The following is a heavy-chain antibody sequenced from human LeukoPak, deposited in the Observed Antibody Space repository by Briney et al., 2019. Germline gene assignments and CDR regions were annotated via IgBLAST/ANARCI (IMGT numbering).Heavy chain of an antibody. D-gene: IGHD4-17*01. V-gene: IGHV4-59*01. CDR3: ARGASYGDYKL. Sequence: SETLSLTCTVSGGSISSYYWSWIRQPPGKGLEWIGYIYYSCSTNYNPSLKSRVTISVDTSKNQFSLKLSSVTAADTAVYYCARGASYGDYKLWGQGTLVTVSS. CDR2: IYYSCST. CDR1: GGSISSYY. J-gene: IGHJ4*02.